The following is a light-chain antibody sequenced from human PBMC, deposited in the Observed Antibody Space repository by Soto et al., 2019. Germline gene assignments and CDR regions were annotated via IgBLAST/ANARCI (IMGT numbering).Light chain of an antibody. CDR3: AAWDDSLNGVV. V-gene: IGLV1-44*01. CDR1: SSNIGSNS. J-gene: IGLJ2*01. CDR2: SSN. Sequence: QSVLTQPPSASGTPGQRVTISCSGSSSNIGSNSVNWYQQLPGTGPKLLMYSSNQRPSGVPDRFSGSKSGTSASLAISGLQSEDEADYYCAAWDDSLNGVVVGGGTKPTVL.